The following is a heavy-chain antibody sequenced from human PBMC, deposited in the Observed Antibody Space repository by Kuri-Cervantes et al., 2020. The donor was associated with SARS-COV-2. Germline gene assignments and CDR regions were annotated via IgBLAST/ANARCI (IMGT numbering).Heavy chain of an antibody. V-gene: IGHV3-30-3*01. D-gene: IGHD2-15*01. CDR3: ASQYCSGGSCYSGYYYGMDV. J-gene: IGHJ6*02. Sequence: GGSLRLSCAASGFTFSSYAMHWVRQAPGKGLEWVAVISYDGSNKYYADPVKGRFTISRDNSKNTLYLQTNSLRAEDTAVYYCASQYCSGGSCYSGYYYGMDVWGQGTTVTVSS. CDR1: GFTFSSYA. CDR2: ISYDGSNK.